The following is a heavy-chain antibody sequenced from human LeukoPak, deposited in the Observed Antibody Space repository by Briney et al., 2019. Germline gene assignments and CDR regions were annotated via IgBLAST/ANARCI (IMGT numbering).Heavy chain of an antibody. CDR3: ARQLGYCSDGSCYFDY. CDR1: GFPLSNYA. J-gene: IGHJ4*02. CDR2: ISGSGGST. Sequence: GGSLQLSCAASGFPLSNYAMSWVRQAPGRGLEWVSAISGSGGSTYYADSVKGRFTITRDNSKNTLHLQMNSLRAEDTAVYHCARQLGYCSDGSCYFDYWGQGTLVPVSS. V-gene: IGHV3-23*01. D-gene: IGHD2-15*01.